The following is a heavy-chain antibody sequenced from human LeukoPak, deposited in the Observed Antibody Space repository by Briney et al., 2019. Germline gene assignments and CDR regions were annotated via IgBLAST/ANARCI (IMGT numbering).Heavy chain of an antibody. D-gene: IGHD4-17*01. Sequence: SQTLSLTCAISGDSVSSNSAAWNWIRQSPSRGLEWLGRTYYRSKWYNDYAVSVKSRVTINPDTSKNQFSMQLNSVTPEDTAVYYCARALMTRVTTFVWDNWFDPWGQGTLVAVSS. J-gene: IGHJ5*02. CDR3: ARALMTRVTTFVWDNWFDP. CDR2: TYYRSKWYN. V-gene: IGHV6-1*01. CDR1: GDSVSSNSAA.